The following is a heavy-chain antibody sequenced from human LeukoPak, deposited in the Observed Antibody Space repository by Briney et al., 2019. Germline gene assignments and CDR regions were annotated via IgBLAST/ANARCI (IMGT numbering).Heavy chain of an antibody. J-gene: IGHJ5*02. D-gene: IGHD4-17*01. CDR2: IWYDGSNK. V-gene: IGHV3-33*01. Sequence: PGGSLRLYCAASGFTFSSYGMHWVRQAPGKGLEWVAVIWYDGSNKYYADSVKGRFTISRDNSKNTLYLQMNSLRAEDTAVYYCARAWTTENNWFDPWGQGTLVTVSS. CDR1: GFTFSSYG. CDR3: ARAWTTENNWFDP.